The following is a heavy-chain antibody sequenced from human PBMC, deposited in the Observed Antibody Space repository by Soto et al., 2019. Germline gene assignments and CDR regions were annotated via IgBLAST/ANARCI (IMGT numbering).Heavy chain of an antibody. V-gene: IGHV3-23*01. Sequence: GGSLRLSCAASGFTFSSYAMSWVRQAPGKGLEWVSAISGSGGSTYYADSVEGRFTISRDNSKNTLYLQMNSLRAEDTAVYYCAKEGYSSSSSRVDYWGQGTLVTVSS. D-gene: IGHD6-6*01. J-gene: IGHJ4*02. CDR2: ISGSGGST. CDR1: GFTFSSYA. CDR3: AKEGYSSSSSRVDY.